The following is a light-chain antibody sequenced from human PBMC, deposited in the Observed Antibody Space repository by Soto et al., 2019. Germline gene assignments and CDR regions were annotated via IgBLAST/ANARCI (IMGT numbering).Light chain of an antibody. CDR3: QQYNSYSS. CDR1: QSISNW. CDR2: DAS. Sequence: DIQMTQSPSTLTASLGDRVTITCRASQSISNWLAWYQQKPGKAPKLLIYDASNLESGVPSRFSGSASGTEFTLTISSLQPDDFATYYCQQYNSYSSFGQGTKVDIK. J-gene: IGKJ1*01. V-gene: IGKV1-5*01.